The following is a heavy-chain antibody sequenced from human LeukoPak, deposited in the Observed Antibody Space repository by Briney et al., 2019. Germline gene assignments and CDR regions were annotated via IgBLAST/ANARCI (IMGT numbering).Heavy chain of an antibody. Sequence: PGGSLRLSCAASGFTSSTFAMTWVRQAPGKGLEWVSGISGSGANTYYADSVKGRFTISRDNSKNTLYLQKNSLRVEDTALYYCAKVKYSYDTSGPNGLGYYYYMDVWGKGTTVTVSS. CDR2: ISGSGANT. D-gene: IGHD3-22*01. CDR1: GFTSSTFA. CDR3: AKVKYSYDTSGPNGLGYYYYMDV. J-gene: IGHJ6*03. V-gene: IGHV3-23*01.